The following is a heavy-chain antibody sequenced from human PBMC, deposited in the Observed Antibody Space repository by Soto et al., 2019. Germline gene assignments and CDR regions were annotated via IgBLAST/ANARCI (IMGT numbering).Heavy chain of an antibody. J-gene: IGHJ5*02. CDR3: ARDMEEESSSSEDP. V-gene: IGHV1-18*04. CDR1: GYTFTSYG. D-gene: IGHD6-13*01. Sequence: ASVKVSCKASGYTFTSYGISWARQAPGQGLEWMGWISAYNGNTNYAQKLQGRVTMTTDTSTSTAYMELRSLRSDDTAVYYCARDMEEESSSSEDPWGQGTLVTVSS. CDR2: ISAYNGNT.